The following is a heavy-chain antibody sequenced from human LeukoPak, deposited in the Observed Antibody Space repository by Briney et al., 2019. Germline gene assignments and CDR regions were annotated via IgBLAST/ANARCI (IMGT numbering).Heavy chain of an antibody. V-gene: IGHV3-53*01. CDR1: GFTVNMNY. Sequence: GGSLRLSCAASGFTVNMNYMTWVRQAPGKGLEWVSVLYSGGSTHYADSVKGRFTISRDNSKNTLSLQMNSLRAEDTAVYYCARGDLEWLLYWDYWGQGTLVTVSS. J-gene: IGHJ4*02. CDR2: LYSGGST. D-gene: IGHD3-3*01. CDR3: ARGDLEWLLYWDY.